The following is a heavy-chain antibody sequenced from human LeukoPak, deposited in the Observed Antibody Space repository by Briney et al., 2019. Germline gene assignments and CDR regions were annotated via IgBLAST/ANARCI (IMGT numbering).Heavy chain of an antibody. J-gene: IGHJ3*02. CDR2: IKSKTDGGTT. Sequence: GGSLRLSCAASGFTFSNAWMSWVRQAPGKGLEWVGRIKSKTDGGTTDYAAPGKGRFTIARDDSKNKLYLQMNSLKTEDTAVYYCTTRELGYCSGGSCYSAPDAFDIWGQGTMVTVSS. D-gene: IGHD2-15*01. V-gene: IGHV3-15*01. CDR3: TTRELGYCSGGSCYSAPDAFDI. CDR1: GFTFSNAW.